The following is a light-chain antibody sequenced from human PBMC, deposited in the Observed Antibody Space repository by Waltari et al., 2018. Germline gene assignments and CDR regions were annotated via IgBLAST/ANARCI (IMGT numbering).Light chain of an antibody. CDR3: QQSGTSHS. V-gene: IGKV3-20*01. CDR1: QTVRSNY. J-gene: IGKJ2*03. Sequence: ILLTQSPGTLSLSPGDRATLSCWANQTVRSNYLAWYQQKPGQAPSLLFYGASTRATGIPDRFSGSGSGTDFTLTIDRLEPEDFAVYYCQQSGTSHSFGQGTKLEI. CDR2: GAS.